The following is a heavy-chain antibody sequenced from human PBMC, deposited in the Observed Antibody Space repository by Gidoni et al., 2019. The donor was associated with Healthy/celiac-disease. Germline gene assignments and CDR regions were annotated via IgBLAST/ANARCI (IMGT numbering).Heavy chain of an antibody. D-gene: IGHD6-25*01. V-gene: IGHV4-34*01. Sequence: QVQLQQWGAGLLKPSETLSLTCAVYGGSFSGYYWSWIRQPPGKGLEWIGEINHSGSTNYNPSLKSRVTISVDTSKNQFSRKLSSVTAADTAVYYCASPPPKAARGYFAFDIWGQGTMVTVSS. CDR2: INHSGST. CDR1: GGSFSGYY. J-gene: IGHJ3*02. CDR3: ASPPPKAARGYFAFDI.